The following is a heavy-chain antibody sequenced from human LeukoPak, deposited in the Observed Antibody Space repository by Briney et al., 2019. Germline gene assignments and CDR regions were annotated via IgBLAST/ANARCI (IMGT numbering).Heavy chain of an antibody. Sequence: SETLSLTCAVYGGSFSGYYWSWIRQPPGKGLEWIGEINHSGSTNYNPSLKSRVTISVDTSKNQFSLKLSSVTAADTAVYYCARGWRWLQFTGPSPIDYWGQGTLVTVSS. V-gene: IGHV4-34*01. CDR3: ARGWRWLQFTGPSPIDY. CDR2: INHSGST. J-gene: IGHJ4*02. D-gene: IGHD5-24*01. CDR1: GGSFSGYY.